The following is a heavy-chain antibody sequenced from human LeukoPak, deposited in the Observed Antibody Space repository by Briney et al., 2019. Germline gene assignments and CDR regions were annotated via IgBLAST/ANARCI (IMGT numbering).Heavy chain of an antibody. Sequence: PSETLSLTCAVYGGSFSGYYWSWIRQPPGKGLEWIGEINHSGNTNYNPSLKSRVTISVDTSKNQFSLKLSSVTAADTAVYYCARDRPEYSSSRGYFDYWGQGTLVTVSS. J-gene: IGHJ4*02. CDR3: ARDRPEYSSSRGYFDY. V-gene: IGHV4-34*01. CDR1: GGSFSGYY. CDR2: INHSGNT. D-gene: IGHD6-6*01.